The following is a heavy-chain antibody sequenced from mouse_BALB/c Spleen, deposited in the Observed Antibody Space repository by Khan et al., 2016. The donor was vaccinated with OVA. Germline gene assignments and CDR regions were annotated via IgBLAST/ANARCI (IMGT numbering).Heavy chain of an antibody. D-gene: IGHD2-14*01. CDR3: VREGAYHRSDGWFAF. Sequence: QVQLQQSGAELARPGASVKMSCKASGYTFTSYTMHWVKQRPGQGLEWIGYINPSNDYTNYNQNFKDKATLIVDKSSSTAYMQLSSLTSEDSAFYYCVREGAYHRSDGWFAFWGQGTLVTVSA. CDR2: INPSNDYT. J-gene: IGHJ3*01. V-gene: IGHV1-4*01. CDR1: GYTFTSYT.